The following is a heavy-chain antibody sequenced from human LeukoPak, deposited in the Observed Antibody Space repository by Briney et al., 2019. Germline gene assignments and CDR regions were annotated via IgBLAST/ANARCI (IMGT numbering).Heavy chain of an antibody. J-gene: IGHJ5*02. CDR2: IYYSGST. CDR1: GGSISSYY. Sequence: PLETLSLTCTVSGGSISSYYWSWIRQPPGKGLEWIGYIYYSGSTNYNPSLKSRVTISVDTSKNQFSLKLSSVTAADTAVYYCARSSVGATWFDPWGQGTLVTVSS. D-gene: IGHD1-26*01. V-gene: IGHV4-59*08. CDR3: ARSSVGATWFDP.